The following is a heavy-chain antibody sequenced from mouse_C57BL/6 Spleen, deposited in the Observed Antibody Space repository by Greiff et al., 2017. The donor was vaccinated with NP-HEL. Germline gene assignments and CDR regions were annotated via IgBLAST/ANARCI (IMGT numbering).Heavy chain of an antibody. CDR1: GFSLSTSGMG. CDR2: LYWDDDK. Sequence: QVTLKESGPGILQSSQTLSLTCSFSGFSLSTSGMGVSWIRQPSGKGLEWLAHLYWDDDKRYNPSLKCRLTISKYTSRNQVFLKIASVGTADTATYYCAGGWYYFDDWGQGTTRPVSS. J-gene: IGHJ2*01. V-gene: IGHV8-12*01. CDR3: AGGWYYFDD. D-gene: IGHD3-3*01.